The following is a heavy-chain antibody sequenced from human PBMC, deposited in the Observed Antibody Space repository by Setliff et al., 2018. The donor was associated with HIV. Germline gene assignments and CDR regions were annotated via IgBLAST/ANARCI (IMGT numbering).Heavy chain of an antibody. V-gene: IGHV4-34*01. CDR2: INHSGRT. CDR3: AVRLQFLEWLKPYYMDV. D-gene: IGHD3-3*01. J-gene: IGHJ6*03. CDR1: GGSFSDNY. Sequence: LSLTCAVYGGSFSDNYWSWIRQSPGKGLEWIGEINHSGRTKYSPSLRSRVSISVDTSKTQFSLKLSSVTAADTAVYYCAVRLQFLEWLKPYYMDVWGKGTTVTVSS.